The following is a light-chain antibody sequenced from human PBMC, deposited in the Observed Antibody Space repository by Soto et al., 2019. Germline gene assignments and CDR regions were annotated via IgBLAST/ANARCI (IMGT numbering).Light chain of an antibody. J-gene: IGKJ1*01. Sequence: DIQMTQSPSTLSASVGDRVTITCRASQSISSWLAWYQQKPGKAPKLLIYDASNLESGVPSRFSGSGSGTHFTLTISSLQPDDFATYHCQQYSGYSWTFGQGTKVDIK. CDR2: DAS. CDR3: QQYSGYSWT. V-gene: IGKV1-5*01. CDR1: QSISSW.